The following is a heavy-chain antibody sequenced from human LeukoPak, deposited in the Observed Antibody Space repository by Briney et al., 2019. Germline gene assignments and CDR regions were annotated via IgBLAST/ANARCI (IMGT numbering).Heavy chain of an antibody. CDR2: INSDGSST. CDR3: ATLYGYNSDY. J-gene: IGHJ4*02. D-gene: IGHD5-18*01. V-gene: IGHV3-74*01. Sequence: GGSLRLSCAAPGFTFSSYWMHWVRKAPGKGLVWVSRINSDGSSTSYADSVKGRFTVSRDNAQNTLYLQMSSLRAEDTAVYYCATLYGYNSDYWGQGTQVTVSS. CDR1: GFTFSSYW.